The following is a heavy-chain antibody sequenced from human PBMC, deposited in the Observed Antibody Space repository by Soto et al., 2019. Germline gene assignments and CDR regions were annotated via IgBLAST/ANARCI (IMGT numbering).Heavy chain of an antibody. V-gene: IGHV3-23*01. CDR2: ISGSGGST. CDR3: AKDLVENTMIVVAPFDY. Sequence: GSLVLSCAASGFTFSSYAMSWVRQAPGKGLEWVSAISGSGGSTYYADSVKVRFTISRDNSKNTLYLQMNSLRAEDTAVYYCAKDLVENTMIVVAPFDYWGQGTLVTVYS. D-gene: IGHD3-22*01. CDR1: GFTFSSYA. J-gene: IGHJ4*02.